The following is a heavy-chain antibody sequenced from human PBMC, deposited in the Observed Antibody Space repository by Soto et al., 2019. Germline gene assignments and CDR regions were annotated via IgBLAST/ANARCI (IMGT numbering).Heavy chain of an antibody. CDR1: GDSVSSNSAA. J-gene: IGHJ6*02. CDR3: AREIAAAGRNYYYYGMDV. Sequence: SQTLSLTCAISGDSVSSNSAAWNWIRQSPSRGLEWLGRTYYRSKWYNDYAVSVKSRIPINPDTSKNQFSLQLNSVTPEDTAVYYCAREIAAAGRNYYYYGMDVWGQGTTVTVS. CDR2: TYYRSKWYN. V-gene: IGHV6-1*01. D-gene: IGHD6-13*01.